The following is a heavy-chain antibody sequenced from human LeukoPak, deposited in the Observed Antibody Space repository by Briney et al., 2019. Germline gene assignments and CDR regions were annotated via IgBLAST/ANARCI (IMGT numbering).Heavy chain of an antibody. V-gene: IGHV1-69*05. Sequence: GSSVKVSCXASGGTFSSYAISWVRQAPGQGLVWMGGIIPIFGTANYAQKFQGRVTITTDESTSTAYMELSSLRSEDTAVYYCASWGYCSSTSCQKYYYYYYYMDVWGKGTTVTVSS. D-gene: IGHD2-2*01. CDR3: ASWGYCSSTSCQKYYYYYYYMDV. CDR1: GGTFSSYA. CDR2: IIPIFGTA. J-gene: IGHJ6*03.